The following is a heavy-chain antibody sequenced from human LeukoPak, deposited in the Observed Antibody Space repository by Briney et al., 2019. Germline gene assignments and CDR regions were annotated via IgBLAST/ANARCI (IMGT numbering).Heavy chain of an antibody. D-gene: IGHD3-22*01. J-gene: IGHJ4*02. CDR2: IYWDDDK. Sequence: SGPTLVKPAQTLTLTCTFSGLTLSTSGVGVGWIRQPPGKALEWLALIYWDDDKRYSPSLKSRLTITKDTSKNQVVLTMTNMDPVDTATYYCAHLAYYYDSSGYYYLDYWGQGTLVTVSS. V-gene: IGHV2-5*02. CDR3: AHLAYYYDSSGYYYLDY. CDR1: GLTLSTSGVG.